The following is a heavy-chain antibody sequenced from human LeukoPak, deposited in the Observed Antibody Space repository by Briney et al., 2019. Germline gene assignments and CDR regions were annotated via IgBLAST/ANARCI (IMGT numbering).Heavy chain of an antibody. J-gene: IGHJ4*02. CDR3: ARAGYSSGWYFDY. CDR1: GFTFSTYV. D-gene: IGHD6-19*01. V-gene: IGHV4-59*01. Sequence: GSLRLSCAASGFTFSTYVMSWIRQPPGKGLEWIGYIYYSGSTNYNPSLKSRVTISVDTSKNQFSLKLSSVTAADTAVYYCARAGYSSGWYFDYWGQGTLVTVSS. CDR2: IYYSGST.